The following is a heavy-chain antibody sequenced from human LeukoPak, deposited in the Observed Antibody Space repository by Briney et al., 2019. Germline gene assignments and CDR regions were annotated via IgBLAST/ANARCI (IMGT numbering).Heavy chain of an antibody. J-gene: IGHJ5*02. D-gene: IGHD6-13*01. CDR3: ARGGSSYYWFDP. CDR1: GGTFSSYA. Sequence: ASVKVSCKASGGTFSSYAISWVRQAPGQGLEWMGGIIPIFGTANYAQKFQGRVTITADKSTSTAYMELSSLRSEDTAVYYCARGGSSYYWFDPWGQGTLVTVSS. CDR2: IIPIFGTA. V-gene: IGHV1-69*06.